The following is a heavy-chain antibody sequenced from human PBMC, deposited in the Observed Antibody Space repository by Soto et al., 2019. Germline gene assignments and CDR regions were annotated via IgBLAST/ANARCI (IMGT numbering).Heavy chain of an antibody. CDR3: ARVDEIMITFGGVTDSHFDY. J-gene: IGHJ4*02. Sequence: SETLSLTCTVSGGSISSGGYYWSWIRQHPGKGLEWIGYIYYSGSTYYNPSLKSRVTISVDTSKNQFSLKLSSVTAADTAVYYCARVDEIMITFGGVTDSHFDYWGQGTPVTVSS. V-gene: IGHV4-31*03. D-gene: IGHD3-16*01. CDR1: GGSISSGGYY. CDR2: IYYSGST.